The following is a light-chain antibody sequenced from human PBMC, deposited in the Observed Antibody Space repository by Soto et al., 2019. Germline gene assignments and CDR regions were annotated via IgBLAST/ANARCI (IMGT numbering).Light chain of an antibody. CDR2: EVS. V-gene: IGLV2-8*01. Sequence: QSVLTQPPSASGSPGQSVTISCTGTPSDVGASNYVSWYQQHPGKAPKLMISEVSKRPSGVPDRFSGSKSGNTASLTVSGLQAEDEADYYCSSSAGTKNMVFGAGTKLTV. J-gene: IGLJ2*01. CDR3: SSSAGTKNMV. CDR1: PSDVGASNY.